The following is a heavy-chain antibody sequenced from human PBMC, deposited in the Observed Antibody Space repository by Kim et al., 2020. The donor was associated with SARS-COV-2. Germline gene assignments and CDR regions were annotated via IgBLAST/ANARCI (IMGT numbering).Heavy chain of an antibody. V-gene: IGHV3-23*01. J-gene: IGHJ4*02. CDR3: ARVPEYNSGRYPYTFDC. CDR1: GFTFSSYA. D-gene: IGHD6-19*01. CDR2: ISGSGGNT. Sequence: GGSLRLSCAASGFTFSSYAMSWVRQAPGKGLEWVSGISGSGGNTHYADSVKGRFTISRDNSKNTLYLQMNSLRAEDTAVYYCARVPEYNSGRYPYTFDCWGQGTLVTVSS.